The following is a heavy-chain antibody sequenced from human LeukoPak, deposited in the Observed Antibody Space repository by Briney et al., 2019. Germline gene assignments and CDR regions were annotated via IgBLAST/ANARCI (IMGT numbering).Heavy chain of an antibody. J-gene: IGHJ3*02. CDR3: ARVYEFWSGYYMGGRPHDAFDI. V-gene: IGHV4-4*02. Sequence: SGTLSLTCAVSGGSISSSNWWSWVRQPPGKGLEWIGESYHSGSTNYNPSFKSRVTISVDKSKNQFSLKLSSVTAADTAVYYCARVYEFWSGYYMGGRPHDAFDIWGQGTMVTVSS. CDR2: SYHSGST. CDR1: GGSISSSNW. D-gene: IGHD3-3*01.